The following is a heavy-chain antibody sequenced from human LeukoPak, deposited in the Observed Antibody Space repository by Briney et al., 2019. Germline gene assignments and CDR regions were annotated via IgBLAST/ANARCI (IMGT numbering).Heavy chain of an antibody. V-gene: IGHV4-39*07. CDR1: GGSISSSSYY. Sequence: SETLSLTCTVSGGSISSSSYYWGWIRQPPGKGLEWIGSIYHSGSTYYNPSLKSRVTISLDTSKNQFSLKLSSVTAADTAVYSCARGAVAVPFDYWGQGTLVTVSS. J-gene: IGHJ4*02. CDR3: ARGAVAVPFDY. CDR2: IYHSGST. D-gene: IGHD6-19*01.